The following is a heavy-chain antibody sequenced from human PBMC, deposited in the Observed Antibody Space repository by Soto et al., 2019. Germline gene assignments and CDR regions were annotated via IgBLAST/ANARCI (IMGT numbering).Heavy chain of an antibody. CDR3: ARDLNYYDSSGYYGPNYYYYYGMDV. D-gene: IGHD3-22*01. CDR2: INAGNGNT. CDR1: GYTFTSYA. V-gene: IGHV1-3*01. J-gene: IGHJ6*02. Sequence: ASVKVSCKASGYTFTSYAMHWVRQAPGQRLEWMGWINAGNGNTKYSQKFQGRVTITRDTSASTAYMELSSLRAEDTAVYYCARDLNYYDSSGYYGPNYYYYYGMDVWGQGTTVTVSS.